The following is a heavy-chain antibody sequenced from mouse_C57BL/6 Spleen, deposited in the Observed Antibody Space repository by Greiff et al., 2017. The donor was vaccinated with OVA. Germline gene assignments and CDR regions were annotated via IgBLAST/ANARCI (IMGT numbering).Heavy chain of an antibody. CDR1: GYTFTDYN. CDR3: ARSYRSYWYCDV. V-gene: IGHV1-18*01. CDR2: INPNNGGT. J-gene: IGHJ1*03. D-gene: IGHD2-14*01. Sequence: EVQLQQSGPELVKPGASVKIPCKASGYTFTDYNMDWVKQSHGKSLEWIGDINPNNGGTIYNQKFKGKATLTVDKSSSTAYMELRSLTSEDTAVYYCARSYRSYWYCDVWGTETTVTVSS.